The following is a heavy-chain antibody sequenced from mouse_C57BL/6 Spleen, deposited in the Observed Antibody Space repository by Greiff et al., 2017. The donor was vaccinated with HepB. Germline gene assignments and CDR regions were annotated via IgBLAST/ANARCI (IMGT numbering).Heavy chain of an antibody. J-gene: IGHJ2*01. Sequence: QVQLKQSGAELVKPGASVKLSCKASGYTFTSYWMHWVKQRPGQGLEWIGMIHPNSGSTNYNEKFKSKATLTVDKSSSTAYMQLSSLTSEDSAVYYCARGDGGYFDYWGQGTTLTVSS. CDR1: GYTFTSYW. CDR3: ARGDGGYFDY. V-gene: IGHV1-64*01. CDR2: IHPNSGST. D-gene: IGHD1-1*02.